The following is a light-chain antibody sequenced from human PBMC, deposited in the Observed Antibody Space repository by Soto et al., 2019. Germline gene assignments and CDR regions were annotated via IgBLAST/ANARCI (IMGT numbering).Light chain of an antibody. J-gene: IGKJ4*01. Sequence: EIVMTQSPAILSVSPGERATLFCRASQSVRSNFLAWYQHKPGQAPRLLIHGASTRATGVPARFSGSASETESTLTISSLQSEDFAVYYCQQYSAWPLTFGGGTKVEIK. CDR1: QSVRSN. V-gene: IGKV3-15*01. CDR2: GAS. CDR3: QQYSAWPLT.